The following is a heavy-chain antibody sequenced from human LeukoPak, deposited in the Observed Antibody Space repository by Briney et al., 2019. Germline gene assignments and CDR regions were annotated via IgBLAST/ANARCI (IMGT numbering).Heavy chain of an antibody. Sequence: SETLSLTCTVSGGSISSYYWSWIRQPPGKGLEWIGYIYYSGSTNYNPSLKSRVTISVDTSKTQFSLKLNTVTAADTAVYYCARLTPSDSSSWYWYFGLWGRGTLVTVSS. D-gene: IGHD6-13*01. V-gene: IGHV4-59*08. CDR2: IYYSGST. CDR1: GGSISSYY. CDR3: ARLTPSDSSSWYWYFGL. J-gene: IGHJ2*01.